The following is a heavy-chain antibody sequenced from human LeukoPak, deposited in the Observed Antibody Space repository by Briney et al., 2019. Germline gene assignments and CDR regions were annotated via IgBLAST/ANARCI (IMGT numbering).Heavy chain of an antibody. CDR1: RFTVSYDF. D-gene: IGHD6-19*01. V-gene: IGHV3-53*05. CDR2: LYPGGKT. CDR3: TRNRVADTTEFAY. J-gene: IGHJ4*02. Sequence: PGGSLRHSCAAHRFTVSYDFVSWVRLAPGKGLEFVSALYPGGKTYYADSVKGRFTISSDTSKNTVDVQMTSLRTEDTAIYYCTRNRVADTTEFAYWGQGTRVTVSS.